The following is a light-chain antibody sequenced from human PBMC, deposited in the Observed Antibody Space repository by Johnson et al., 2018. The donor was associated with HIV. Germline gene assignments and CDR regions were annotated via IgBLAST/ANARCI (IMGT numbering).Light chain of an antibody. Sequence: QSVLTQPPSVSAAPGQKVTISCSGSSSNIGNNFVSWYQHLPGTTPKLIIYDNTKRPSGIPDRFSGSKSGTSATLGITGLQTGDEADYYCGRWDDSLSTYVFGTGTKVTVL. CDR1: SSNIGNNF. J-gene: IGLJ1*01. CDR2: DNT. CDR3: GRWDDSLSTYV. V-gene: IGLV1-51*01.